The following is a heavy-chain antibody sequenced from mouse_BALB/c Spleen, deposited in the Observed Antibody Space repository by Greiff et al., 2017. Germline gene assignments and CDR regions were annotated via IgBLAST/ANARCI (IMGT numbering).Heavy chain of an antibody. Sequence: QVQLKESGPGLVAPSQSLSITCTVSGFSLTSYGVHWVRQPPGKGLEWLGVIWAGGSTNYNSALMSRLSISKDNSKSQVFLKMNSLQTDDTAMYYCARLLRLRDYYAMDCWGQGTSVTVSS. CDR3: ARLLRLRDYYAMDC. D-gene: IGHD1-2*01. J-gene: IGHJ4*01. V-gene: IGHV2-9*02. CDR2: IWAGGST. CDR1: GFSLTSYG.